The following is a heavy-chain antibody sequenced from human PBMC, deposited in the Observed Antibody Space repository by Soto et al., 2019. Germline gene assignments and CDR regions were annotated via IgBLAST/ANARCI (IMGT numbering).Heavy chain of an antibody. CDR3: AKIIAWESPY. V-gene: IGHV3-23*01. D-gene: IGHD1-26*01. CDR2: ITGTAGHT. CDR1: GFTFSTYA. Sequence: GGSLRLSCAASGFTFSTYAMSWVRQAPGKGLEWVSTITGTAGHTYYADSVQGRFTISRDNSKNTLYLQMNSLRAEDTAVYYCAKIIAWESPYWGQGSLVTVSS. J-gene: IGHJ4*02.